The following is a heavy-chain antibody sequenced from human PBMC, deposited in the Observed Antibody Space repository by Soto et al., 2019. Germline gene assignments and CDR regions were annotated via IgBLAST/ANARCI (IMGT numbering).Heavy chain of an antibody. Sequence: SVKVSCKASGFTFTSSAMQWVRQARGQRLEWIGWIVVGSGNTNYAQKFQERVTITRDMSTSTAYMELSSLRSEDTAVYYCAREDDYGDRYFDYWGQGTLVTVSS. CDR1: GFTFTSSA. V-gene: IGHV1-58*02. CDR3: AREDDYGDRYFDY. D-gene: IGHD4-17*01. CDR2: IVVGSGNT. J-gene: IGHJ4*02.